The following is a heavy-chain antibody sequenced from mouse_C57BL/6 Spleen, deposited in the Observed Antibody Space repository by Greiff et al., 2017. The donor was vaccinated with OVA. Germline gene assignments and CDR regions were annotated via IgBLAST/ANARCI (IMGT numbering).Heavy chain of an antibody. Sequence: EVKLMESGGDLVKPGGSLKLSCAASGFTFSSYGMSWVRQTPDKRLEWVATISSGGSYTYYPDSVKGRFTISRDNAKNTLYLQMSSLKSEDTAMYYCARQTNWYFDVWGTGTTVTVSS. CDR1: GFTFSSYG. J-gene: IGHJ1*03. V-gene: IGHV5-6*01. CDR3: ARQTNWYFDV. CDR2: ISSGGSYT.